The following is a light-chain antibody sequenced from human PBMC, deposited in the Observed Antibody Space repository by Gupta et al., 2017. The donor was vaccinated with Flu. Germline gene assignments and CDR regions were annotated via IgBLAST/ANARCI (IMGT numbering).Light chain of an antibody. Sequence: INAGAPAYISGCANHSHGDNDGNIYLPWFQQSPGQAPLRLVFQGSNRDSGVPDRFSGSGSGTDFTLKISSVETADVVLYSCKQFKPWPLTFGHGTSLDIK. CDR2: QGS. CDR3: KQFKPWPLT. V-gene: IGKV2-30*01. CDR1: HSHGDNDGNIY. J-gene: IGKJ3*01.